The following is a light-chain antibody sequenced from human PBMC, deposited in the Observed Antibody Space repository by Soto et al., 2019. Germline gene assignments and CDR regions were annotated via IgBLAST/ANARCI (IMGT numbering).Light chain of an antibody. V-gene: IGKV1-5*03. CDR1: QSITSW. Sequence: DIQMTQSPSTLSASVGDRVTITCRASQSITSWLAWYQQKPGEAPKLLIYQASSLETGVPSRFSGSGSGTEFTLTISSLQPDDFATYYCQQYNNYLVTFGQGTKLEIK. CDR3: QQYNNYLVT. CDR2: QAS. J-gene: IGKJ2*01.